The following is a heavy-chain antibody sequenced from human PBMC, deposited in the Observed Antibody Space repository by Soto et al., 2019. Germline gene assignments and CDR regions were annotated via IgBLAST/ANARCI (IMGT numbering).Heavy chain of an antibody. V-gene: IGHV4-30-2*01. CDR3: ARGLITFGGVVATDWFDP. CDR2: IYQSGST. J-gene: IGHJ5*02. D-gene: IGHD3-16*02. Sequence: SETLSLTCAVSGDSISSGGYSWSWIRQPPGKGLEWIGYIYQSGSTYYKSSLKSRVTMSVDRSKNQFSLKLSSVTAADTAVYYCARGLITFGGVVATDWFDPWGQGTLVTVSS. CDR1: GDSISSGGYS.